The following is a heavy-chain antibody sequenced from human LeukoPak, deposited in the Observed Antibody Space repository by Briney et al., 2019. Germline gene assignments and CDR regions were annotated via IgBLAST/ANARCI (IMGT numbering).Heavy chain of an antibody. D-gene: IGHD2-2*01. J-gene: IGHJ6*02. CDR3: ARTPIVVVPAAMAGMDV. V-gene: IGHV4-34*01. Sequence: SETLSLTCAVYGGSFSGYYWSWIRQPPGKGLEWIGEINHSGSTNYNPPLKSRVTISVDTSKNQFSLKLSSVTAADTAVYYCARTPIVVVPAAMAGMDVWGQGTTVTVSS. CDR1: GGSFSGYY. CDR2: INHSGST.